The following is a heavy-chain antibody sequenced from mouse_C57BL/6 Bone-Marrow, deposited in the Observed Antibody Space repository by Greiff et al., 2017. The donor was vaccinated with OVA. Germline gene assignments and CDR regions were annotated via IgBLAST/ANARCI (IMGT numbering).Heavy chain of an antibody. Sequence: QVQLKQPGAELVKPGASVKVSCKASGYTFPSYWMHWVKQRPGQGLEWIGRIHPSDSDTNYNQKFKGKATLTVDKSSSTAYMQLSSLTSEDSAVYYCAIWNGDWYFEVWGTGTTVTVAS. V-gene: IGHV1-74*01. CDR3: AIWNGDWYFEV. CDR1: GYTFPSYW. J-gene: IGHJ1*03. CDR2: IHPSDSDT. D-gene: IGHD1-2*01.